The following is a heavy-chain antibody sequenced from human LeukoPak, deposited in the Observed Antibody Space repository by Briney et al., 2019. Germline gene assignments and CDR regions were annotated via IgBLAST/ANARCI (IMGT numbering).Heavy chain of an antibody. V-gene: IGHV4-39*07. CDR2: IHYTGNT. CDR1: GDSMSSSNYY. D-gene: IGHD1-26*01. J-gene: IGHJ5*02. Sequence: SETLSLTCTVSGDSMSSSNYYWGWIRQPPGRGLEWIGDIHYTGNTYYNPSLKSRVTMSLDTSKNHFSLRLSSVTAADTAVYYCAREVKGWERPLHNWFDPWGQGTLVTVSS. CDR3: AREVKGWERPLHNWFDP.